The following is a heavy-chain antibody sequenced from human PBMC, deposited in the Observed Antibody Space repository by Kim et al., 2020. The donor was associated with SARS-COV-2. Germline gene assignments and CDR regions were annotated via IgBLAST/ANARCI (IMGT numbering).Heavy chain of an antibody. CDR3: AKDDYGSIYY. CDR2: MSFDGRNI. D-gene: IGHD3-10*01. V-gene: IGHV3-30*04. CDR1: GFSFATYA. Sequence: GGSLRLSCAVSGFSFATYAMHWVRQAPGKGLESVALMSFDGRNIDYADSVKGRFTISRDNSKNTLYLQMNSLRPEDTAMYYCAKDDYGSIYYWGQGTLVT. J-gene: IGHJ4*02.